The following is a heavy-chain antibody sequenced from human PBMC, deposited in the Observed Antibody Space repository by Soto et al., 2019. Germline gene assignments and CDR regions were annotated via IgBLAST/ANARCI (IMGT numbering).Heavy chain of an antibody. J-gene: IGHJ5*02. CDR2: IIPILGIA. D-gene: IGHD2-2*01. Sequence: QVQLVQSGAEVKKPGSSVKVSCKASGGTFSSYTISWVRQAPGQGPEWMGRIIPILGIANYAQKFQGRVTITADKSTSTAYMELSSLRSEDTAVYYCAYCSSTSCYSVGWFDPWGQGTLVTVSS. CDR3: AYCSSTSCYSVGWFDP. V-gene: IGHV1-69*02. CDR1: GGTFSSYT.